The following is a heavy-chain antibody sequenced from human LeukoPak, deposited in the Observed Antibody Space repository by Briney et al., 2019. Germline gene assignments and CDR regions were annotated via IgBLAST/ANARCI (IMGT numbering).Heavy chain of an antibody. D-gene: IGHD3-9*01. CDR2: IRTTAEVAKYA. J-gene: IGHJ4*02. V-gene: IGHV3-48*02. CDR1: GFSFTDYP. Sequence: GGSLRLSCATSGFSFTDYPMNWVRQAPGKGLEWISNIRTTAEVAKYAYYADSVKGRVTISRDDGKNTLYLHMNSLRDDDTAVYYCATDQRYAFDYWGQGILVTVSS. CDR3: ATDQRYAFDY.